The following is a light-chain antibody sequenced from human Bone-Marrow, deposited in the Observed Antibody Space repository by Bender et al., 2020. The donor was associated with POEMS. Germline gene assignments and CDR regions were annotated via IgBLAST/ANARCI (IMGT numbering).Light chain of an antibody. CDR3: ASFGGSNV. CDR2: EVS. J-gene: IGLJ1*01. Sequence: QSALTQPRSVSGSPGQSLTLSCTGTSSDVGAHKFVSWYQQHPGKAPKLMIYEVSQRPSGVPDRFSGSKSGNTASLTVSGLQAEDEADYYCASFGGSNVFGTGTKVTVL. CDR1: SSDVGAHKF. V-gene: IGLV2-8*01.